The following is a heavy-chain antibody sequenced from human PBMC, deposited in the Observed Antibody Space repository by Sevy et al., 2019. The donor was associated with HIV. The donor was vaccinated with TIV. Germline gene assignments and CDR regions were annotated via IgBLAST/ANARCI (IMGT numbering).Heavy chain of an antibody. J-gene: IGHJ6*02. D-gene: IGHD5-12*01. CDR2: INQDGSEK. V-gene: IGHV3-7*01. Sequence: GGSLRLSCAASGFTFTDYAMNWVRQAPGKGLEWVANINQDGSEKYYSDSLKGRFSISRDNSKNSVHLQINTLRAEDTAVYYCAREGSAYDTYYYHYAMDVWGQGTTVTVSS. CDR3: AREGSAYDTYYYHYAMDV. CDR1: GFTFTDYA.